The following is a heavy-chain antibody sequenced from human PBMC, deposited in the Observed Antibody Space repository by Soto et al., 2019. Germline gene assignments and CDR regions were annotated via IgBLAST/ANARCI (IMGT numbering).Heavy chain of an antibody. J-gene: IGHJ4*02. D-gene: IGHD2-8*02. CDR1: GFTFSTYS. CDR2: ISSGGGTI. CDR3: ARLYCTGGACPSEY. Sequence: EVQLVESGGGLVQPGGSLRLSCAASGFTFSTYSMNWVRQAPGRGLEWVSYISSGGGTIYYADSVKGRFTISRDNAKNSLYLQINSLRADDTAVYYCARLYCTGGACPSEYWGQGTLVTVSS. V-gene: IGHV3-48*01.